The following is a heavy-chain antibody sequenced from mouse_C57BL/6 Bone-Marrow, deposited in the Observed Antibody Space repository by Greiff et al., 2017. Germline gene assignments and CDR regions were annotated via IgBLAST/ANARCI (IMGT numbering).Heavy chain of an antibody. J-gene: IGHJ4*01. Sequence: QVQLQQPGTELVKPGASVKLSCKASGYTFTSYWMHWVKQRPGQGLEWIGNINPSNGGTNYNEKFKSKATLTVDKSSGTAYMQLSSLTSEDSAVYYGAPITTVVENAMDYWGQGTSVTVSS. CDR1: GYTFTSYW. V-gene: IGHV1-53*01. D-gene: IGHD1-1*01. CDR2: INPSNGGT. CDR3: APITTVVENAMDY.